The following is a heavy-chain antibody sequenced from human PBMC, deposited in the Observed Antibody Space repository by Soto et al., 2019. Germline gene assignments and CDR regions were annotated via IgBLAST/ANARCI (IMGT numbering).Heavy chain of an antibody. CDR1: GVSISSSSYY. Sequence: SETLSLTCTVSGVSISSSSYYWGWIRQPPGKGLEWIGSIYYSGSTYYNPSLKSRVTISVDTSKNQFSLKLSSVTAADTAVYYCARGGSGSYYYYYYGMDVWGQGTTVTVSS. CDR2: IYYSGST. V-gene: IGHV4-39*01. J-gene: IGHJ6*02. CDR3: ARGGSGSYYYYYYGMDV. D-gene: IGHD3-10*01.